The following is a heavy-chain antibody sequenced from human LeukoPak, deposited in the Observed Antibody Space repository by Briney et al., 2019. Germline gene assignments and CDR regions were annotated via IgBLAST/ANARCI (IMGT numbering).Heavy chain of an antibody. CDR2: INHSGST. D-gene: IGHD3-10*01. V-gene: IGHV4-34*01. Sequence: SETLSLTCAVYGGSFSGYYWSWLRQPPGKGLEWIGEINHSGSTNYNPSLKSRVTISVDTSKNQFSLKLSSVTAADTAVYYCARVSPYYGSGSYYKLGYYMDVWGKGTTVTVSS. J-gene: IGHJ6*03. CDR1: GGSFSGYY. CDR3: ARVSPYYGSGSYYKLGYYMDV.